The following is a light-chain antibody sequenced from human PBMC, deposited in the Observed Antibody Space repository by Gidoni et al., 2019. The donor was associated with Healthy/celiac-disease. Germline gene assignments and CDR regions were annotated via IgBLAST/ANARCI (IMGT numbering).Light chain of an antibody. CDR2: GAS. Sequence: IVLTQSPGTLSLSPGERATLSCRASQSVSSSYLAWYQQKPGQAPRLLTYGASSTATGLPDRFSGSGSGTDFTLTISRLEPEDFAVYYCQQYGSSWTFGQGTKVEIK. J-gene: IGKJ1*01. CDR3: QQYGSSWT. CDR1: QSVSSSY. V-gene: IGKV3-20*01.